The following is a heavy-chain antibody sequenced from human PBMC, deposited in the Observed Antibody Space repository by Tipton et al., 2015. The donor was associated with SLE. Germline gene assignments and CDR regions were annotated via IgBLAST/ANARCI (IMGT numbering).Heavy chain of an antibody. CDR1: GGSFSGYY. J-gene: IGHJ4*02. V-gene: IGHV4-34*01. D-gene: IGHD3-10*01. Sequence: TLSLTCTVYGGSFSGYYWSWIRQPPGKGLEWIGEINHSGSTNYNPSLKSRVTISVDTSKNQFSLKLSSVTAADTAVYYCARGGFGELLFDYWGQGTLVTVSS. CDR2: INHSGST. CDR3: ARGGFGELLFDY.